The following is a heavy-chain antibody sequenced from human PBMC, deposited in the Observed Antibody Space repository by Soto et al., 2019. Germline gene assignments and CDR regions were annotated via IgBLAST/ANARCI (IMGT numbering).Heavy chain of an antibody. CDR3: ARAPMGGSGYYYSDWFDP. Sequence: ETLSLTCAVYGGSLSGYYWSWIRQPPGKGLEWIGEINHSGSTNYNPSLKSRVTISVDTSKNQFSLKLSSVTAADTAVYYCARAPMGGSGYYYSDWFDPWGQGTLVTVSS. CDR1: GGSLSGYY. CDR2: INHSGST. D-gene: IGHD3-22*01. V-gene: IGHV4-34*01. J-gene: IGHJ5*02.